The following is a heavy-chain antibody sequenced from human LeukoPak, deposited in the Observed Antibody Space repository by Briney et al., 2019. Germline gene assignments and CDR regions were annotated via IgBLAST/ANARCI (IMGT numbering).Heavy chain of an antibody. J-gene: IGHJ6*03. CDR3: ARDSAAGSYYYYTDV. D-gene: IGHD1-1*01. CDR2: ISHSGST. V-gene: IGHV4-59*01. CDR1: GASISNYY. Sequence: PSETLSLTCTVSGASISNYYWSWIRQSPEKGLEWIGYISHSGSTHYNPSLKSRITISVDTSKIHFSLNLTSVTAADTAVYYCARDSAAGSYYYYTDVWGKGTTVTIPS.